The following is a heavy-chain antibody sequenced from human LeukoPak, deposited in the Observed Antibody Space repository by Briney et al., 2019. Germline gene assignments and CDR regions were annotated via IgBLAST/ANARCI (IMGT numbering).Heavy chain of an antibody. CDR2: IYYNGYT. CDR1: GGSISSYY. V-gene: IGHV4-59*01. J-gene: IGHJ4*02. CDR3: VRDRHWTNDWVFDY. D-gene: IGHD1/OR15-1a*01. Sequence: SETLSLTCTVSGGSISSYYWSWIRQPPGKGLEWIGYIYYNGYTDYNPSLKSRVTISLHTSKNQFSLKLSSVNAADTVVYYCVRDRHWTNDWVFDYWGQGTLVTVSS.